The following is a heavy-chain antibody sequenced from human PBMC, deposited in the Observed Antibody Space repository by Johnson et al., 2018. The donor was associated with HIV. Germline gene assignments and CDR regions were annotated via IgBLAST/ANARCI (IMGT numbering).Heavy chain of an antibody. Sequence: QVQLVESGGGVVQPGRSLRLSCAASGFTFSSYGMHWVRQAPGKGLEWVAVISYDGNNKYFADSVKGRFTISRDNSKNTVYLQLNSLRAEDTAVYYCARDRRNYSDRSGYPDYDAFDIWGQGTMVTVSS. CDR1: GFTFSSYG. CDR2: ISYDGNNK. J-gene: IGHJ3*02. CDR3: ARDRRNYSDRSGYPDYDAFDI. V-gene: IGHV3-30*03. D-gene: IGHD3-22*01.